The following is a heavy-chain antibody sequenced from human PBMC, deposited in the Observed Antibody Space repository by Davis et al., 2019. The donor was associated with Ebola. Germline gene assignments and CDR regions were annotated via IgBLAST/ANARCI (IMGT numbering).Heavy chain of an antibody. CDR1: GGSISSSSYY. Sequence: PSETLSLTCTVSGGSISSSSYYWGWIRQPPGKGLEWIGSMYYSGSTYYSPTLKSRVTISVDTSKNQFSLKLSSVTAADTAVYYCARSGMLGVATILFDYWGQGTLVTVSS. CDR3: ARSGMLGVATILFDY. J-gene: IGHJ4*02. D-gene: IGHD5-12*01. V-gene: IGHV4-39*01. CDR2: MYYSGST.